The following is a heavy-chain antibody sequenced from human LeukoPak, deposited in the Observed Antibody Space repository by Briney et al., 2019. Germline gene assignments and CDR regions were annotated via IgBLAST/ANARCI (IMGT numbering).Heavy chain of an antibody. J-gene: IGHJ6*02. Sequence: PGGSLRLSCAASGFTFSSYAMSWVRQAPGKGLEWVSAISGSGGSTYYADSVKGRFTISRDNSKNTLYLQMNSLGAEDTAVYYCAKEGGLGVVVPAANYYYYGMDVWGQGTTVTVSS. D-gene: IGHD2-2*01. CDR1: GFTFSSYA. CDR2: ISGSGGST. V-gene: IGHV3-23*01. CDR3: AKEGGLGVVVPAANYYYYGMDV.